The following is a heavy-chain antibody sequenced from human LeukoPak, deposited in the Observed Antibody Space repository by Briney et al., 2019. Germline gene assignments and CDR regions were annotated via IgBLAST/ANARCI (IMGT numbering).Heavy chain of an antibody. CDR2: IIPIFGTA. Sequence: SVKVSCKASGGTFSSYAISWVRQAPGQGLEWMGGIIPIFGTANYAQNFQGRVTITTDESTSTAYMELSSLRSEDTAVYYCERDAGATGDYWGQGTLVTVSS. J-gene: IGHJ4*02. D-gene: IGHD1-26*01. CDR1: GGTFSSYA. CDR3: ERDAGATGDY. V-gene: IGHV1-69*05.